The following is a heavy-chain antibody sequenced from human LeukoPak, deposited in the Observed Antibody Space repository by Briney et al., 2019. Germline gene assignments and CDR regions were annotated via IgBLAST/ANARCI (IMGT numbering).Heavy chain of an antibody. V-gene: IGHV4-39*07. D-gene: IGHD3-22*01. J-gene: IGHJ4*02. CDR1: GGSISSSSYY. CDR3: AGHSPLYDSSGYYFDY. CDR2: IYHSGST. Sequence: PSETLSLTCTVSGGSISSSSYYWGWIRQPPGKGLEWMGSIYHSGSTYYNPSLKSRVTISVDTSKNQFSLKLSSVTAADTAVYYCAGHSPLYDSSGYYFDYWGQGTLVTVSS.